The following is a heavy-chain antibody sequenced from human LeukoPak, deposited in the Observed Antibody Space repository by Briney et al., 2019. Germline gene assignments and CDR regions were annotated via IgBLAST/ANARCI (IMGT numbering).Heavy chain of an antibody. Sequence: GGSLRLSCAVSGITLSNYGMSWVRQAPGKGLEWVAGISDSGGRTNYADSVKGRFTISRDNSKNTLYLQMNSLRAEDTAVYYCAKDQSGSGRDYYYYGMDVWGQGTTVTVSS. CDR2: ISDSGGRT. V-gene: IGHV3-23*01. J-gene: IGHJ6*02. D-gene: IGHD3-10*01. CDR3: AKDQSGSGRDYYYYGMDV. CDR1: GITLSNYG.